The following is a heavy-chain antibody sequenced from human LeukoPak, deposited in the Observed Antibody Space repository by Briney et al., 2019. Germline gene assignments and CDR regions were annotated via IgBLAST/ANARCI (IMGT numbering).Heavy chain of an antibody. CDR2: ISSSSSYI. V-gene: IGHV3-21*01. J-gene: IGHJ4*02. D-gene: IGHD2-2*01. CDR1: GITVSTNY. CDR3: ARAEYCSSTSCWGFDY. Sequence: GGSLRLSCAASGITVSTNYMSWVRQAPGKGLECVSSISSSSSYIYYADSVKGRFTISRDNAKNSLYLQMNSLRAEDTAVYYCARAEYCSSTSCWGFDYWGQGTLVTVSS.